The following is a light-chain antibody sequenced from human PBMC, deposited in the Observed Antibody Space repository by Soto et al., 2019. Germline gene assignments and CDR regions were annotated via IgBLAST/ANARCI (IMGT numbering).Light chain of an antibody. CDR1: HDVGHE. Sequence: DIQMTQSPSSLSASAGDRVIITCRASHDVGHELSWYQQKPGKAPKLLIYAASSLQSGVPSRFSGSGSGTDFTLTISSLQPEDFATYYCQESYSTPSVTFGPGTKVDIK. CDR2: AAS. V-gene: IGKV1-39*01. CDR3: QESYSTPSVT. J-gene: IGKJ3*01.